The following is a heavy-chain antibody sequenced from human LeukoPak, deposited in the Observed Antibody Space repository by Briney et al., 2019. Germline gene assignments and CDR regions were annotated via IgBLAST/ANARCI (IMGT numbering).Heavy chain of an antibody. V-gene: IGHV3-23*01. J-gene: IGHJ4*02. CDR3: AKDHYDSSGYYGGYYFDY. CDR2: ISGSGGST. Sequence: AGGSLRLPCAASGFTFSSYAMSWVRQAPGKGLEWVSAISGSGGSTYYADSVKGRFTISRDNSKNTLYLQMNSLRAEDTAVYYCAKDHYDSSGYYGGYYFDYWGQGTLVTVSS. D-gene: IGHD3-22*01. CDR1: GFTFSSYA.